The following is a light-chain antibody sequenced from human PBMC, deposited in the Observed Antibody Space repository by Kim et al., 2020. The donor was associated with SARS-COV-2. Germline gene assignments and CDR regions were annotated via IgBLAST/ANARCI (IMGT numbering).Light chain of an antibody. J-gene: IGLJ2*01. CDR1: NIGSKS. CDR2: YDS. V-gene: IGLV3-21*04. Sequence: VAPGETARLTCEGNNIGSKSVHWYQQKPGQAPVLVIYYDSDRPSGIPERFSGSNSGNTATLTISRVEAGDEADYYCQVWDSSSDQVFGGGTQLTVL. CDR3: QVWDSSSDQV.